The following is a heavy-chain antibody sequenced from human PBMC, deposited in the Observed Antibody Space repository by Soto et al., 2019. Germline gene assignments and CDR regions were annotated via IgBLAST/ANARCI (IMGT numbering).Heavy chain of an antibody. CDR2: IDPSDSYT. J-gene: IGHJ5*02. CDR1: GYSFISYW. Sequence: PGECLKISCKGSGYSFISYWISWLRQMPGKGLEWMGRIDPSDSYTNYSPSFQGHVTISADKSISTAYLQWSSLKASDTAMYYCARQNKVWFDPWGQGTLVTVSS. CDR3: ARQNKVWFDP. V-gene: IGHV5-10-1*01.